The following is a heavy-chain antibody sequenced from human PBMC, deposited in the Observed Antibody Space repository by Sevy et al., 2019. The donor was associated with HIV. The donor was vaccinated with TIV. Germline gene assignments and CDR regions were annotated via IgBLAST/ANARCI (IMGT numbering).Heavy chain of an antibody. Sequence: ASVKVSCKASGYTFTSYGTSWVRQAPGQGLEWMGWISAYNGNTNYAQKLQGRVTMTTDTSTSTAYMELRSLRSDDTAVYYCAREKAVTAYYYGMDVWGQRTTVTVSS. CDR3: AREKAVTAYYYGMDV. D-gene: IGHD2-21*02. J-gene: IGHJ6*02. CDR2: ISAYNGNT. V-gene: IGHV1-18*01. CDR1: GYTFTSYG.